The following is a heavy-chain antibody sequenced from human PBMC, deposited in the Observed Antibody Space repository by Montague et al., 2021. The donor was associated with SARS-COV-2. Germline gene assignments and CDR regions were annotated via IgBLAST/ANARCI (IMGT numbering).Heavy chain of an antibody. J-gene: IGHJ4*02. CDR2: MYYTEHT. D-gene: IGHD6-6*01. V-gene: IGHV4-61*01. CDR1: GASVASGNFY. CDR3: ARSRANVPSRPGFDY. Sequence: SETLSLTCTVSGASVASGNFYWSWIRQPPGKGLEWIGYMYYTEHTNYNPSLESRVTMPVDPSKNQFSLTLTSVTAADTAVYYCARSRANVPSRPGFDYWGQGALVTVSS.